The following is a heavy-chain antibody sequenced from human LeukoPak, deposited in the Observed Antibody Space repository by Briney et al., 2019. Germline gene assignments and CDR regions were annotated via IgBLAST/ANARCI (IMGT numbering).Heavy chain of an antibody. Sequence: ASVKVSCKASGYTFTSYYMHWVRQAPGQGLEWMGIINPSGGSTSYAQKFQGRVTMTRDTSTSTVYMELSSLRSEDTAVYYCARGGGPMTSYYYYGTDVWGQGTTVTVSS. J-gene: IGHJ6*02. D-gene: IGHD2-15*01. CDR2: INPSGGST. V-gene: IGHV1-46*01. CDR1: GYTFTSYY. CDR3: ARGGGPMTSYYYYGTDV.